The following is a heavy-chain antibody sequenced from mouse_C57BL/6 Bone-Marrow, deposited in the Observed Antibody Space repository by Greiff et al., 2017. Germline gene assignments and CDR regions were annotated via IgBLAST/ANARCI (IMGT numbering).Heavy chain of an antibody. Sequence: QVQLQQPGAELVKPGASVKLSCKASGYTLTCYWMHWVKQRPGQGLEWSGMIHPYSGNTNYNEKFKSKATLTVDKFSSTAYMQLSSLTSEDSAVYYCAPLLAWFAYWGQGTLVTVSA. CDR1: GYTLTCYW. D-gene: IGHD2-1*01. J-gene: IGHJ3*01. CDR2: IHPYSGNT. CDR3: APLLAWFAY. V-gene: IGHV1-64*01.